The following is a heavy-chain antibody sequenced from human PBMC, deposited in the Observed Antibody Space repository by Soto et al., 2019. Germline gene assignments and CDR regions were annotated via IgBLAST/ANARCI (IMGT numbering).Heavy chain of an antibody. CDR1: GDSISRIDYY. CDR2: IYFRGNT. V-gene: IGHV4-31*01. D-gene: IGHD3-22*01. Sequence: QVQLQESGPGLVKPSQTLSLTCSVSGDSISRIDYYWTWIRQHPEKGLEWIGNIYFRGNTYYSPSLESPLTVSVVTSKNQFSLKLTSVTAADTAVYYCAREGGSYDSGGYLIRGAFHIWGQGTMVTVSS. J-gene: IGHJ3*02. CDR3: AREGGSYDSGGYLIRGAFHI.